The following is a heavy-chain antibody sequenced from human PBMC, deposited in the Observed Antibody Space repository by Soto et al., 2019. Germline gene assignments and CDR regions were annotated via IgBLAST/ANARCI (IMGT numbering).Heavy chain of an antibody. CDR1: GGSISSYY. D-gene: IGHD3-16*01. CDR3: GRQGGKQIISYYSNGRDV. V-gene: IGHV4-59*08. Sequence: SETLSLTCTFSGGSISSYYWSLIRQPPGKGLEWIGYIYYSGSTNYNPSLKSRVTISVDTSKNQFSLKLSSVTAADTAVYYCGRQGGKQIISYYSNGRDVGAKGTRFTVP. CDR2: IYYSGST. J-gene: IGHJ6*04.